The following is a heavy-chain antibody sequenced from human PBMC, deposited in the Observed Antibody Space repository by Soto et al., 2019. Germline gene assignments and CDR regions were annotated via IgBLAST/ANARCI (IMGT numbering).Heavy chain of an antibody. Sequence: QVQLVQSGAEVKKPGSSVKVSCKASGGTFSSYAISWVRQAPGQGLEWMGGIIPIFGTANYAQKFQGRVTITADESTRTGDIERSCLRSEGTAVYYCASRIAVANSGGDYGMDVWGQGTTVTVCS. D-gene: IGHD6-19*01. CDR2: IIPIFGTA. V-gene: IGHV1-69*01. CDR3: ASRIAVANSGGDYGMDV. CDR1: GGTFSSYA. J-gene: IGHJ6*02.